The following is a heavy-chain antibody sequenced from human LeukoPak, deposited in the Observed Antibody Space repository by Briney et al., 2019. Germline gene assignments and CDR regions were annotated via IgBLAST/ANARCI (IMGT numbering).Heavy chain of an antibody. CDR2: IYSGGST. D-gene: IGHD1-26*01. V-gene: IGHV3-53*01. J-gene: IGHJ4*02. CDR3: AKGGSGSYYGLDY. CDR1: GFTVSSNY. Sequence: PGGSLRLSCVASGFTVSSNYMSWVRQAPGKGLEWVSIIYSGGSTYYEDSVKGRFTISRDNSKNTLYLQMNSLGADDTAVYYCAKGGSGSYYGLDYWGQGTLVTVSS.